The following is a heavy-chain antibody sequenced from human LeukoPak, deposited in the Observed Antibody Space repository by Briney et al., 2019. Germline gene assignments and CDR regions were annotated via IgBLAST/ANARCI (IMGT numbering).Heavy chain of an antibody. V-gene: IGHV3-30*02. Sequence: GGPLRLSCAASGFIFSSYGMHWVRQAPGKGLEWVAFIRYDGSEKYYADSVKGRFTISRDNSENTLHLQMNSLRAEDTAVYYCAKDPSVAARRGPHYFDYWGQGTLVTVSS. CDR3: AKDPSVAARRGPHYFDY. D-gene: IGHD6-6*01. CDR2: IRYDGSEK. CDR1: GFIFSSYG. J-gene: IGHJ4*02.